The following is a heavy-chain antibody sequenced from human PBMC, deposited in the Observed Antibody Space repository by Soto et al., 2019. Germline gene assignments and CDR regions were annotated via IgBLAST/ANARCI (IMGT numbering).Heavy chain of an antibody. Sequence: GGSLRLSCAASGFTFSRYDMTWVRQAPGKGLEWVSAISGSGGSTNYGDSVKGRFIISRDNSKNTLFMQMNSLRVEDTAVYYCAIRGLSKSEVRGYFDYWGRGTLVTVSS. CDR3: AIRGLSKSEVRGYFDY. V-gene: IGHV3-23*01. CDR1: GFTFSRYD. D-gene: IGHD3-10*01. CDR2: ISGSGGST. J-gene: IGHJ4*02.